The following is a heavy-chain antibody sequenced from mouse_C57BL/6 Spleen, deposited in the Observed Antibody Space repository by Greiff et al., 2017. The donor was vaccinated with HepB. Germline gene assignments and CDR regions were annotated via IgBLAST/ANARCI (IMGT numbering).Heavy chain of an antibody. CDR1: GYTFTSYW. V-gene: IGHV1-53*01. D-gene: IGHD1-2*01. CDR3: AREGTTAGSDY. J-gene: IGHJ2*01. Sequence: QVHVKQPGTELVKPGASVKLSCKASGYTFTSYWMHWVKQRPGQGLEWIGNINPSNGGTNYNEKFKSKATLTVDKSSSTAYMQLSSLTSEDSAVYYCAREGTTAGSDYWGQGTTLTVSS. CDR2: INPSNGGT.